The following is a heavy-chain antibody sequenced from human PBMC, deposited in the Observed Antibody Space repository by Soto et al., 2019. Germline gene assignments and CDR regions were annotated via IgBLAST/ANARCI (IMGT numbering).Heavy chain of an antibody. CDR2: ISHTGAT. Sequence: SETLSLTCAVSGASVTSYYWGWIRQPPGKGLEWVGQISHTGATNYNPSLKSRITVSVDTSNNQFSLRLTSVTSADTAVYYCASSRELTPVRPVYFDYWGPGTQVTVSS. CDR1: GASVTSYY. D-gene: IGHD1-7*01. V-gene: IGHV4-59*02. CDR3: ASSRELTPVRPVYFDY. J-gene: IGHJ4*02.